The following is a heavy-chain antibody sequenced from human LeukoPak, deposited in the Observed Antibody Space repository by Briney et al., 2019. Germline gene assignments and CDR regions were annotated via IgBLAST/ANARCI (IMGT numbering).Heavy chain of an antibody. Sequence: GGSLRLSCAASGFTFSSYSMNWVRQAPGKGLEWVSSISSSSSYIYYADSVKGRFTISRDNAKNSLYLQMNSLRAEDTAVYYCAKDIVATIGSVFDYWGQGTLVTVSS. CDR2: ISSSSSYI. V-gene: IGHV3-21*01. J-gene: IGHJ4*02. D-gene: IGHD5-12*01. CDR3: AKDIVATIGSVFDY. CDR1: GFTFSSYS.